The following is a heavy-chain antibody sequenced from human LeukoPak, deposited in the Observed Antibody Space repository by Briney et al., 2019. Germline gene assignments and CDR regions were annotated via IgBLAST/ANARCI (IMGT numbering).Heavy chain of an antibody. D-gene: IGHD3-16*01. CDR2: IYYSGST. CDR3: ARDIPPYIVGGLGYYYGMDV. Sequence: SETLSLTCTVSGGSISSGGYYWSWIRQHPGKGLEWIGHIYYSGSTYYNPSLKSRVTISVDTSKNQFSLKLSSVTAADTAVYYCARDIPPYIVGGLGYYYGMDVWGKGTTVTVSS. J-gene: IGHJ6*04. CDR1: GGSISSGGYY. V-gene: IGHV4-31*03.